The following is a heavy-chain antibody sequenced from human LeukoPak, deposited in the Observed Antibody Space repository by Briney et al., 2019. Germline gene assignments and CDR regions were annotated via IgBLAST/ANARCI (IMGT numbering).Heavy chain of an antibody. Sequence: PGGSLRLSCVASGFTFSSYWMTWVRQAPGKGLEWVANIKTDGSQIYYVDSVKGRFTISRDNAKNSLYLQMNSLRAEDTAVYYCARGGVLRGFYGSGSYSPFDYWGQGTLVTVSS. CDR3: ARGGVLRGFYGSGSYSPFDY. D-gene: IGHD3-10*01. CDR1: GFTFSSYW. V-gene: IGHV3-7*01. J-gene: IGHJ4*02. CDR2: IKTDGSQI.